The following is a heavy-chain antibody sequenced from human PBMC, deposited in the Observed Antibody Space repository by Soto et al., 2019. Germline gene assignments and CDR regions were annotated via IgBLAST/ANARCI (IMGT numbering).Heavy chain of an antibody. CDR3: ARDYGDYQFDY. V-gene: IGHV4-39*02. CDR2: IYYRGTT. CDR1: GGSISSSSYY. J-gene: IGHJ4*02. D-gene: IGHD4-17*01. Sequence: SETLSLTCTVSGGSISSSSYYWGWIRQPPGKGLEWIGNIYYRGTTYYNPSRKSRVTISVDTSKNQFSLKLASVTAADTAVYYCARDYGDYQFDYWGQGTLVTVSS.